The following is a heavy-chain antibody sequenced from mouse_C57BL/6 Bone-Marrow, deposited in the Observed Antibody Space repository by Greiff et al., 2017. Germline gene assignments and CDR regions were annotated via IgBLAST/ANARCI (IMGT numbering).Heavy chain of an antibody. V-gene: IGHV1-81*01. CDR2: IYPRSGNT. Sequence: QVQLQQSGAELARPGASVKLSCKASGYTFTSYGISWVKQRTGQGLEWIGEIYPRSGNTYYNEKFKGKATLTADKSSSTAYMELRSLTSEDSAVYFCARLDYGSSLYYYAMDYWGQGTSVTVSS. J-gene: IGHJ4*01. D-gene: IGHD1-1*01. CDR3: ARLDYGSSLYYYAMDY. CDR1: GYTFTSYG.